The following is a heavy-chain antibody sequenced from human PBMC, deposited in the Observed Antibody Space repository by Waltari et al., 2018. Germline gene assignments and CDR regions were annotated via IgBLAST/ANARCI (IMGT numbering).Heavy chain of an antibody. Sequence: QVQLVESGGGVVQPGRSLRLSCAASGFTFSGYGMHWVPQAPGKGLEWVAVRWYDGSNKYYADSVKGRFTISRDNSKNTLYPQMNSLRAEDTAVYYCARENGGDCYFCTWGQGTLVTVSS. CDR3: ARENGGDCYFCT. V-gene: IGHV3-33*01. CDR2: RWYDGSNK. J-gene: IGHJ4*02. D-gene: IGHD2-21*02. CDR1: GFTFSGYG.